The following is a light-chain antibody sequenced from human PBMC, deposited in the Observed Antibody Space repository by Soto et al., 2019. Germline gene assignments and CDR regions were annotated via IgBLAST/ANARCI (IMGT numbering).Light chain of an antibody. V-gene: IGKV1-39*01. CDR3: QQSYNIPT. CDR1: QSISSS. J-gene: IGKJ5*01. Sequence: DIQMTQSPSSLSASVGDRVTITCRASQSISSSLNWYQQKPEKAPKLLIYAASSLQSGVPSRFSGSGSGTDFTLTISSLQPEDFATYYCQQSYNIPTFGQGTRLEIK. CDR2: AAS.